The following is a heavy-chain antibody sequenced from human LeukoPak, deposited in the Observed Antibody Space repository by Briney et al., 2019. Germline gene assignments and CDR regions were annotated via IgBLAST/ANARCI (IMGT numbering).Heavy chain of an antibody. Sequence: TSETLSLTCTVSGGSISSYYWSWIRQPPGKGLEWIGYIYYSGSTNYNPSLKSRVTISVDTSKNQFSLKLSSVTAADTAVYYCARGVTGTIPVDYWGQGTLVTVSS. V-gene: IGHV4-59*01. CDR1: GGSISSYY. CDR2: IYYSGST. D-gene: IGHD1-7*01. J-gene: IGHJ4*02. CDR3: ARGVTGTIPVDY.